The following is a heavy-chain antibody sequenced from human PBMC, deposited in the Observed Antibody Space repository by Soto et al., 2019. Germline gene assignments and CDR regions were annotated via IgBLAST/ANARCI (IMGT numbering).Heavy chain of an antibody. Sequence: EVQLVESGGGLVQPGGSLRLSCAASGFTVSSNYMSWVRQAPGKGLEWVSVIYSGGSTYYADSVKGRFTISRDNSKNTLYLQMNRLRAEDTAVYYCARWGYGDTSSYDYWGQGTLVTVS. CDR2: IYSGGST. V-gene: IGHV3-66*01. J-gene: IGHJ4*02. CDR1: GFTVSSNY. D-gene: IGHD4-17*01. CDR3: ARWGYGDTSSYDY.